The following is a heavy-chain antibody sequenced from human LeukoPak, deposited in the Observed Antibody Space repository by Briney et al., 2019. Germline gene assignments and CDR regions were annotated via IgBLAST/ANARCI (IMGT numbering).Heavy chain of an antibody. CDR3: ARGGYSYGFYYYGMDV. J-gene: IGHJ6*02. CDR1: GYSFTSYW. Sequence: GESLKISCKGSGYSFTSYWIGWVRQMPGKGLEWMGIIYPGDSDTRYSPSFQGQVTISSDKSISTAYLQWRSLKASDTAMYYCARGGYSYGFYYYGMDVWGQGTTVTVSS. D-gene: IGHD5-18*01. CDR2: IYPGDSDT. V-gene: IGHV5-51*01.